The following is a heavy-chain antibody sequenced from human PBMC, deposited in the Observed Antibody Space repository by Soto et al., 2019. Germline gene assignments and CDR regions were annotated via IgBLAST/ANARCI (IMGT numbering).Heavy chain of an antibody. CDR3: AVVAATRDNYYYYGMDV. D-gene: IGHD2-15*01. CDR2: IYYSGST. CDR1: GGSISSGDYY. J-gene: IGHJ6*02. V-gene: IGHV4-30-4*01. Sequence: TSETLSLTCTVSGGSISSGDYYWSWIRQPPGKGLEWIGYIYYSGSTYYNPSLKSRVTISVDTSKNQFSLKLSSVTAADTAVYYCAVVAATRDNYYYYGMDVWGQGTTVTVSS.